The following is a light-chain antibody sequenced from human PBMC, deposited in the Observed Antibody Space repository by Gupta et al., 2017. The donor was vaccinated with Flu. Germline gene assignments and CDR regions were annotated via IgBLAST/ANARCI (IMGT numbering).Light chain of an antibody. CDR3: QQSFSDHGT. V-gene: IGKV1-39*01. J-gene: IGKJ1*01. CDR1: QLISTY. Sequence: PSSLSASVGDRVTITCRASQLISTYLNWYQHKPGQVPKLLIYTASTLQTGVPPRFSGSGSGTDFTLTIDSLQPEDFATYSCQQSFSDHGTLGPGTRVEVK. CDR2: TAS.